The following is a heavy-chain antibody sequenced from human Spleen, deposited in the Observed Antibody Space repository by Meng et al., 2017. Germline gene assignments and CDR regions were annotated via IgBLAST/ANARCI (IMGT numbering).Heavy chain of an antibody. Sequence: GRLQGCGPGLGKPPQPLSLTCTVSGGSISSGGYYWSWIRQHPGKGLEWIGYIYYSGSTYYNPSLKSRVTISVDTSKNQFSLKLSSVTAADTAVYYCARADKVRFDYWGQGTLVTVSS. CDR1: GGSISSGGYY. J-gene: IGHJ4*02. V-gene: IGHV4-31*03. CDR3: ARADKVRFDY. CDR2: IYYSGST.